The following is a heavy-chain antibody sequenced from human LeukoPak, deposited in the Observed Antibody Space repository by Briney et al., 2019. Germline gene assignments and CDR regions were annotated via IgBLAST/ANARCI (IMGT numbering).Heavy chain of an antibody. CDR1: GFTFSNYG. CDR3: ARDQWATIRYYNYYYMDV. Sequence: GGSLRLSCAASGFTFSNYGLSWVRQAPGKGLEWVSGITGSGGSTYYADSVKGRFTISRDNSKNTLYLQMNSLRAEDTAVYYCARDQWATIRYYNYYYMDVWGKGTTVTISS. V-gene: IGHV3-23*01. D-gene: IGHD5-12*01. J-gene: IGHJ6*03. CDR2: ITGSGGST.